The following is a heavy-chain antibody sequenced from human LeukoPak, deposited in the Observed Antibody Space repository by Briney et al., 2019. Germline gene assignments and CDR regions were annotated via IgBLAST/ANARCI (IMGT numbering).Heavy chain of an antibody. CDR3: ARDPSEYGDYVGY. CDR2: ISSSSSYI. CDR1: GFTFSSYS. Sequence: GGSLRLSCAASGFTFSSYSMNWVRQAPGKGLEWVSSISSSSSYIYYADSVKGRFTISRDNAKNSLYLQMNSLRAEDTAVYYCARDPSEYGDYVGYWGQGTLVTVSS. D-gene: IGHD4-17*01. V-gene: IGHV3-21*04. J-gene: IGHJ4*02.